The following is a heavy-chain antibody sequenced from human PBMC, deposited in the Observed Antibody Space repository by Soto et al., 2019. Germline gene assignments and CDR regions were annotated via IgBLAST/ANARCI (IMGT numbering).Heavy chain of an antibody. CDR2: IIPIFGTA. Sequence: QVQLVQSGAEVKKPGSSVKVSCKASGGTFSSYAISWVRQAPGQGLEWMGGIIPIFGTADYAQKFQGRVTITADESTNTAYMELSSLRSEDTAVYYCASPPYGDYGVSYYYYGMDVWGQGPTVTVSS. CDR3: ASPPYGDYGVSYYYYGMDV. D-gene: IGHD4-17*01. J-gene: IGHJ6*02. CDR1: GGTFSSYA. V-gene: IGHV1-69*12.